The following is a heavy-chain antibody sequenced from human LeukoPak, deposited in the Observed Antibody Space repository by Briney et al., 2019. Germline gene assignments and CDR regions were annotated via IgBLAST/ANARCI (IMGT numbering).Heavy chain of an antibody. CDR1: GFTFRSYS. J-gene: IGHJ4*02. CDR3: ARGMGITMIDY. V-gene: IGHV3-21*01. D-gene: IGHD3-22*01. Sequence: GGSLRLSCAASGFTFRSYSMNWVRQAPGKGLEWVSSISSSSSYIYYADSVKGRFTISRDNAKNSLYLQMNSLRAEDTAVYYCARGMGITMIDYWGQGTLVTVSS. CDR2: ISSSSSYI.